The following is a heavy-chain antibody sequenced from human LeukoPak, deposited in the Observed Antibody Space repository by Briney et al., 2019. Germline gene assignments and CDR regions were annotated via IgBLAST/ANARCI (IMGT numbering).Heavy chain of an antibody. Sequence: PGGSLRLSCVASGFTFSTYGMSWVRQAPGKGLEWVSAISGSGGSTYYADSVKGRFTISRDNSKNTLYLQMNSLRAEDTAVYYCAKDGGEYYDILTGYYPRLYYMDVWGKGTTVTTSS. CDR2: ISGSGGST. D-gene: IGHD3-9*01. J-gene: IGHJ6*03. V-gene: IGHV3-23*01. CDR3: AKDGGEYYDILTGYYPRLYYMDV. CDR1: GFTFSTYG.